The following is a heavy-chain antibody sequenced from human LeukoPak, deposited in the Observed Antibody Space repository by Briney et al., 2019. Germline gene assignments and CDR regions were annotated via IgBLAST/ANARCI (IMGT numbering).Heavy chain of an antibody. J-gene: IGHJ4*02. V-gene: IGHV4-39*01. CDR2: IYSSGNT. CDR3: ARHQGGAFRTIDH. CDR1: SVSISSSSYY. Sequence: SETLSLTCTVPSVSISSSSYYWGWIRQPPGQGLEWMGSIYSSGNTHYNPSLKSRVTISVDTSQNQFSLKLSSVSAADTAVYYCARHQGGAFRTIDHWGQGTLVTVSS. D-gene: IGHD1-14*01.